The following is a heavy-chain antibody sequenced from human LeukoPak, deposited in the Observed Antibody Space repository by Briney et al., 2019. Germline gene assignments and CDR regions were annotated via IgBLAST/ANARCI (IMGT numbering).Heavy chain of an antibody. J-gene: IGHJ4*02. Sequence: ASVKVSCKASGYTFTGYYMHWVRQAPGQGLEWMGWINPNSGGTNYAQKFQGRVTMTRDTSISTAYMELSRLRSDDTAVYYCARDRYYDKGPFYFDYWGQGTLVTVSS. CDR2: INPNSGGT. CDR1: GYTFTGYY. V-gene: IGHV1-2*02. CDR3: ARDRYYDKGPFYFDY. D-gene: IGHD3-22*01.